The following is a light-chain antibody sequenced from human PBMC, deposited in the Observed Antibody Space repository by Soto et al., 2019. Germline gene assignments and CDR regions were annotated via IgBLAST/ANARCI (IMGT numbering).Light chain of an antibody. Sequence: VVTQSPRSLPVTPGEPASMSCRASQSLHSNGINYLHWYLQKPGQAPRLLIYGASSRATGIPDRFSGSGSGTDFTLSISRLEPEDFAVHYCQQCSSTPSWTSCQGTKVDI. CDR2: GAS. CDR1: QSLHSNGINY. J-gene: IGKJ1*01. V-gene: IGKV3-20*01. CDR3: QQCSSTPSWT.